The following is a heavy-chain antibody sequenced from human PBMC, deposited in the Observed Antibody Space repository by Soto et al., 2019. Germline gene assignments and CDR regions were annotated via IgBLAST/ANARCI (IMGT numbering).Heavy chain of an antibody. J-gene: IGHJ4*02. CDR3: ARHRQKFNYYDSSGDYYFDY. V-gene: IGHV1-69*13. D-gene: IGHD3-22*01. CDR1: GCTFSSYA. CDR2: IIPIFGTA. Sequence: SVKVSCKASGCTFSSYAISWVRQAPGQGLEWMGGIIPIFGTANYAQKFQGRVTITADESTSTAYMELSSLRSEDTAVYYCARHRQKFNYYDSSGDYYFDYWGQGTLVTVSS.